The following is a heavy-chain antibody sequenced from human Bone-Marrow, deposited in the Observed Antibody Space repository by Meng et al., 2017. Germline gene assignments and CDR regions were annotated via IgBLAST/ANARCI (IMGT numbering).Heavy chain of an antibody. D-gene: IGHD4-23*01. CDR2: ISSSSSYI. CDR1: GFTFSSYS. CDR3: ARGTTVVTPLGRDLYYFYY. J-gene: IGHJ4*02. Sequence: GGSLRLSCAASGFTFSSYSMNWVRQAPGKGLEWVSSISSSSSYIYYADSVKGRFTISRDNSKNTLYLQMNSLRAEDTAVYYCARGTTVVTPLGRDLYYFYYWGQGTLVTVSS. V-gene: IGHV3-21*01.